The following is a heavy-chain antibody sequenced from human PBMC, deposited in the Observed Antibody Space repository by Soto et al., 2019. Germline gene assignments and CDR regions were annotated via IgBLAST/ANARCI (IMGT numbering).Heavy chain of an antibody. Sequence: ESGPTLVNPTQTLTLTCTFSGFSLSTSGVGVGWIRQPPGKALEWLALIYWDDDKRYSPSLKSRLTITKDTSKNQVVLTMTNMDPVDTATYYCAHHGIDSSPGRYYYYYYMDVWGKGTTVTVSS. D-gene: IGHD6-13*01. CDR1: GFSLSTSGVG. J-gene: IGHJ6*03. CDR3: AHHGIDSSPGRYYYYYYMDV. V-gene: IGHV2-5*02. CDR2: IYWDDDK.